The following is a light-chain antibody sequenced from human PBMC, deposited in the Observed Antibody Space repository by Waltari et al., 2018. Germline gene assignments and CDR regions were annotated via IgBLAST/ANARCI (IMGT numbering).Light chain of an antibody. CDR1: QSISSS. J-gene: IGKJ1*01. V-gene: IGKV3-20*01. Sequence: EIVLTQPPVTLSSSPAERATLSCRSSQSISSSLVWYQQKPGQPPRLLIFGASGRATGIRDRFSGSGSGTEFTLTISRLEPEVFAVYYCQQYDSSPLTFGQGNKVEIK. CDR3: QQYDSSPLT. CDR2: GAS.